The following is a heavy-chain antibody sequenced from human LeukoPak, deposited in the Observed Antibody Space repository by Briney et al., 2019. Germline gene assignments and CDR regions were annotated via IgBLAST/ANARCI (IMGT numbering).Heavy chain of an antibody. CDR3: ARVSRFGGGAFDI. Sequence: GGSLRLSCAASGFTCSSYWMSWVRQAPGKGLEWVANIKQDGSEKYYVDSVMGRFTISRDNAKNSLYLQMNSLRAEDTAVYYCARVSRFGGGAFDIWGQGTMVTVSS. CDR2: IKQDGSEK. V-gene: IGHV3-7*01. D-gene: IGHD3-10*01. CDR1: GFTCSSYW. J-gene: IGHJ3*02.